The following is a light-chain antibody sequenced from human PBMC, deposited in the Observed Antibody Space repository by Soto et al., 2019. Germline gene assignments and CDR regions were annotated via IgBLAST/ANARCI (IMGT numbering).Light chain of an antibody. J-gene: IGKJ1*01. Sequence: EVVLTHSPGPLSLSRGERATLSCRASQSVSNNYLAWYQQKPGQAPRLLIYGASNRATGIPDRFSGSGSGTDFTLTISRLEPEDFAVYYCQQYGSSGTFGQGTKVDIK. V-gene: IGKV3-20*01. CDR2: GAS. CDR1: QSVSNNY. CDR3: QQYGSSGT.